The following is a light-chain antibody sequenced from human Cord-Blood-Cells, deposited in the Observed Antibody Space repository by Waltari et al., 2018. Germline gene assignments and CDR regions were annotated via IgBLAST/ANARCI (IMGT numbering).Light chain of an antibody. CDR3: SSYTCSSTWV. J-gene: IGLJ3*02. Sequence: QSALTQPASVSGSPGQSITIPCPGTSSDVGGYNYVSWYQQHPGKAPKLMSYDVSNRPSGVSNRFSGSKSGNTASLTISGLQAEDEADYYCSSYTCSSTWVFGGGTKLTVL. CDR2: DVS. CDR1: SSDVGGYNY. V-gene: IGLV2-14*03.